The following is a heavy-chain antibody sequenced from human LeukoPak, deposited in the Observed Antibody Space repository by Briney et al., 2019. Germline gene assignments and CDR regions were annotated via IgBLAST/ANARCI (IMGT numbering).Heavy chain of an antibody. D-gene: IGHD6-13*01. V-gene: IGHV3-72*01. CDR3: ATSSWYRLAY. CDR1: GFTFSDSF. J-gene: IGHJ4*02. Sequence: GGSLRLSCAASGFTFSDSFMSWVSQAPGKGLEWVGRSRNKADSYTAEYAASVKGRFTISRDESKNSLYLQISSLETEDAAVYYCATSSWYRLAYWGQGSLVTVSS. CDR2: SRNKADSYTA.